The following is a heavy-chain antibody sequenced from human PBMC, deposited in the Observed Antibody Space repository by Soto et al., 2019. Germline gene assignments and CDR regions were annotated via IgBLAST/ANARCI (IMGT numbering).Heavy chain of an antibody. D-gene: IGHD2-2*01. CDR2: ISAYNGNT. CDR3: ARLIGYCSSTSCLAYYYYGVDV. Sequence: QVQLVQSGAEVKKPGASVKVSCKASGYTFTSYGISWVRQAPGQGLEWMGWISAYNGNTNYAQKLQGRVTMTTDTSTSTAYMELRSLRSDDTAVYYCARLIGYCSSTSCLAYYYYGVDVWGQGTTVTVSS. V-gene: IGHV1-18*04. J-gene: IGHJ6*02. CDR1: GYTFTSYG.